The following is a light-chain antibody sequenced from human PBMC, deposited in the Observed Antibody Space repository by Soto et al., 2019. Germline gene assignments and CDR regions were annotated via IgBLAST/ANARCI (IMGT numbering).Light chain of an antibody. J-gene: IGLJ1*01. CDR3: QSSDSSLSRV. V-gene: IGLV1-40*01. CDR1: SSNIGAGYD. Sequence: VLTQPPSVSGAPGQRVTISCTGSSSNIGAGYDIHWYQQPPGTAPKLLIYGNNNRPSGVPDRFSGSKSGTSASLAITGLQAEDEADYYCQSSDSSLSRVFGTGTKVTVL. CDR2: GNN.